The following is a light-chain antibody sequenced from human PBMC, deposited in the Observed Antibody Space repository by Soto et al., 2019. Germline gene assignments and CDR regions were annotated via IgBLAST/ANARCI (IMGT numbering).Light chain of an antibody. CDR1: QSVSLS. J-gene: IGKJ1*01. CDR3: QERTGWPPWT. CDR2: DAS. V-gene: IGKV3-11*01. Sequence: EIVLTQSPGTLSLSPGERATLSCGASQSVSLSLAWYQQKPGQAPRLLIYDASKRASGFPARFSGSGSGTDFTLTISSLEPEDFAVYYCQERTGWPPWTFGQGTKVDIK.